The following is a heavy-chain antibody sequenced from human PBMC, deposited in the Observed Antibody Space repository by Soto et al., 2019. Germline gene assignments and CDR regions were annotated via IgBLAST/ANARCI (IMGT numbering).Heavy chain of an antibody. J-gene: IGHJ5*02. D-gene: IGHD6-13*01. CDR2: IIPLFGTT. Sequence: SVKVSCKTSGGTFSRHAINWVRQAPGQGLEWMGGIIPLFGTTNYAQKFKGRVTISADESSSTAYMELSSLTSEDAAVYYCARAAIHGRRWYFWFDPWGQGTLVTVSS. V-gene: IGHV1-69*13. CDR3: ARAAIHGRRWYFWFDP. CDR1: GGTFSRHA.